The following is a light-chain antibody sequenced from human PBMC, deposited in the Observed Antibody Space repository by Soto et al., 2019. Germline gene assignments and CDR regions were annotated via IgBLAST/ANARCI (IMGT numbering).Light chain of an antibody. V-gene: IGLV1-40*01. CDR2: NNA. CDR3: QSHDNRLSGFYV. CDR1: SSNIGAGYA. Sequence: QSVLTQPPSVSGAPGQRVTISCTGSSSNIGAGYAVHWYQQLPGTGPKLLIYNNAIRPSGVPDRFSGSRSGTSASLAITELQAEDEADYHCQSHDNRLSGFYVFGTATKVTVL. J-gene: IGLJ1*01.